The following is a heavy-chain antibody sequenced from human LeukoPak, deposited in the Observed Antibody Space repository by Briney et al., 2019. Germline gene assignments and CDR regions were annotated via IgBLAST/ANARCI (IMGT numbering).Heavy chain of an antibody. CDR2: INHNSGGT. J-gene: IGHJ4*02. D-gene: IGHD5-12*01. CDR3: ARDAAGYDLGVDY. CDR1: GYTFTGYY. Sequence: GASVKVSCKASGYTFTGYYMHWVRQAPGQGLAWMGWINHNSGGTNYAQKFQGRVTMTRDTSISTAYMELSRLRSDDTAVYYCARDAAGYDLGVDYWGQGTLVTVSS. V-gene: IGHV1-2*02.